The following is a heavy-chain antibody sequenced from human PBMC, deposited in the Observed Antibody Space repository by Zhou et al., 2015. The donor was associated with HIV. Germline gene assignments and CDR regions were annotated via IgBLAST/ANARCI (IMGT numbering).Heavy chain of an antibody. CDR2: IHTKTGKP. CDR1: GYTLSDYA. V-gene: IGHV7-4-1*02. J-gene: IGHJ1*01. Sequence: QVQLVQSGSELKKPGASVKVSCKASGYTLSDYALNWVRQAPGQGLEWVGWIHTKTGKPTYAQGFTGRFVFSLDTSVSTAYLQINSLTADDTAVYYCARDSRTKGEYFHHWGQGTLVTVSS. CDR3: ARDSRTKGEYFHH.